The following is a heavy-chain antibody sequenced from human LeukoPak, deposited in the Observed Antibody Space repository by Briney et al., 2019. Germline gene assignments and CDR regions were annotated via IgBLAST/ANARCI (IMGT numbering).Heavy chain of an antibody. J-gene: IGHJ4*02. D-gene: IGHD1-26*01. CDR2: ISLTGRT. Sequence: SGTLSLTCGVSGGSITSTNWWSWVRPPPGQGLEWIGEISLTGRTNYNPSLIGRVIMSLDESRNQLSLTLTSVTAADTAMYYCTRESGPYCPFGYWGQGTLVVVPS. V-gene: IGHV4-4*02. CDR3: TRESGPYCPFGY. CDR1: GGSITSTNW.